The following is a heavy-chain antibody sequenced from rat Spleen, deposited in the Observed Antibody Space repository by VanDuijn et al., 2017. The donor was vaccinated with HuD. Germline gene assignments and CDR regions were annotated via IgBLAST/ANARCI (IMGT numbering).Heavy chain of an antibody. J-gene: IGHJ3*01. CDR2: ISYDGSYT. Sequence: EVQLVESGGGLVQSGRSMKLSCAASGFTFSNYYMAWVRQAPTKGLEWVASISYDGSYTYYRDSVEGRFTISRDNAKSILYLQMDSLRSEDTATYYCTTWSGAYWGQGTLVTVSS. CDR1: GFTFSNYY. CDR3: TTWSGAY. V-gene: IGHV5-20*01.